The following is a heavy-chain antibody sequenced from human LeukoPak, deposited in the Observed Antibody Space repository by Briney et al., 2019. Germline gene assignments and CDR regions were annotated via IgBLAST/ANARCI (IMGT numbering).Heavy chain of an antibody. Sequence: SVKVSCKASGGTFNSYAISWVRQAPGQGLEWMGGIMPLFGTANYAQEFQGRVTFTTDESASTAYMEVSSLRSEDTAVYYSASGSLGDGYGVGDYYQYMDGWGKGTTVTVSS. CDR2: IMPLFGTA. J-gene: IGHJ6*03. CDR1: GGTFNSYA. D-gene: IGHD5-24*01. V-gene: IGHV1-69*05. CDR3: ASGSLGDGYGVGDYYQYMDG.